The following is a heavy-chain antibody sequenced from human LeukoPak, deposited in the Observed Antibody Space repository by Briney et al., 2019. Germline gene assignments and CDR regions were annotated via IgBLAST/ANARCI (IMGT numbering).Heavy chain of an antibody. V-gene: IGHV1-46*01. CDR2: INPSGGST. D-gene: IGHD6-19*01. Sequence: ASVKVSCKTSGYTFTSYYMHWVRQAPGQGLEWMGIINPSGGSTSYAQKFQGRVTMTRDTSTSTAYMELSSLRSEDTAVYYCARDPQSVAAPFDYWGQGTLVTVSS. J-gene: IGHJ4*02. CDR1: GYTFTSYY. CDR3: ARDPQSVAAPFDY.